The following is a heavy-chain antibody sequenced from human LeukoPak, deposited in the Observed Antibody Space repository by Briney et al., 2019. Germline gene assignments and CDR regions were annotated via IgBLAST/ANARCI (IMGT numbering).Heavy chain of an antibody. J-gene: IGHJ4*02. CDR1: GFIFEDYG. CDR2: INWNGGST. D-gene: IGHD3-3*01. CDR3: ARWGSGYNLFDY. V-gene: IGHV3-20*04. Sequence: VGSLRLSCAPSGFIFEDYGMHWVRQAPGKGLEWVSGINWNGGSTGYADSVKGRFTISRDNAKNSLYLQMNSLRAEDTALYYCARWGSGYNLFDYWGQGILVTVSS.